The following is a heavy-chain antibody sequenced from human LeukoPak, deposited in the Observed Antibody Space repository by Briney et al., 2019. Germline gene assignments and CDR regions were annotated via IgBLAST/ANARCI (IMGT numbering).Heavy chain of an antibody. Sequence: SETLSLTCAVYGGSFCGYYWRWIREPPGKGLVWIGEINHSGSTNYNPSLKSRVTISVDTSKNQFSLKLSSVTAADTAVYYCARVRYCSSTSCPWGQGTLVTVSS. CDR3: ARVRYCSSTSCP. CDR2: INHSGST. V-gene: IGHV4-34*01. J-gene: IGHJ5*02. D-gene: IGHD2-2*01. CDR1: GGSFCGYY.